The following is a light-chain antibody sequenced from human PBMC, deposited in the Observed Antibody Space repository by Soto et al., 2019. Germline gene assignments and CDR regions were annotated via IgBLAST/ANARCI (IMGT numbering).Light chain of an antibody. J-gene: IGLJ1*01. CDR3: SSYTSSFKLAV. Sequence: QSALTQPASVSGSPGQSITIFCTGTSSDVGGYNYVSWYQQHPGSAPKLMIYDVSSRPSGVSNRFSGSKSGNTASLTISGLQAEDEADYYCSSYTSSFKLAVFGSGTKVTDL. CDR2: DVS. V-gene: IGLV2-14*03. CDR1: SSDVGGYNY.